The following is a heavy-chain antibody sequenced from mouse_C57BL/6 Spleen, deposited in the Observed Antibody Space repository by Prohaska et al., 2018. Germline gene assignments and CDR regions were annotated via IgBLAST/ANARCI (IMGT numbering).Heavy chain of an antibody. Sequence: EVQLLETGGGLVQPGGSRGLSCEGSGFTFSGFWMSWVRQTPGKTLEWIGDINSDGSVINYATSIKYRFTIFRDNDKRTLYLQMINLREEDTAKYFCLTYSTSLHFDLWSTGIVETLSS. CDR2: INSDGSVI. CDR1: GFTFSGFW. D-gene: IGHD5-1*01. CDR3: LTYSTSLHFDL. V-gene: IGHV11-2*01. J-gene: IGHJ1*03.